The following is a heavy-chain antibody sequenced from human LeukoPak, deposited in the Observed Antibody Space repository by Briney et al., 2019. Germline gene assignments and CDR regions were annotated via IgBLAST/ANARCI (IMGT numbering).Heavy chain of an antibody. Sequence: PSETLSLTCAVYGGSFSGYYWSWIRQPPGKGLEWIGETNHSGSTNYNPSLKSRVTISVDKSKNQFSLKLSSVTAADTAVYYCARDLLWFGESTYNWFDPWGQGTLVTVSS. CDR2: TNHSGST. CDR3: ARDLLWFGESTYNWFDP. V-gene: IGHV4-34*01. CDR1: GGSFSGYY. J-gene: IGHJ5*02. D-gene: IGHD3-10*01.